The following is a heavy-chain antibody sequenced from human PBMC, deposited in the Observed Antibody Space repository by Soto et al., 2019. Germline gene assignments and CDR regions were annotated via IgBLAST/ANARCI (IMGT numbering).Heavy chain of an antibody. V-gene: IGHV3-72*01. CDR3: AMLGGSSGGSNDMDV. J-gene: IGHJ6*02. CDR2: IRRKANSYTT. D-gene: IGHD6-6*01. CDR1: GLIFSDYH. Sequence: EVQLVESGGGLVQPGGSLRLSCAASGLIFSDYHMDWVRQAPGKGLEWVCRIRRKANSYTTEYAASVKGRFTISRDDSKYSVYLQINSLKTEDMAVYYCAMLGGSSGGSNDMDVWGQGNTVTVSS.